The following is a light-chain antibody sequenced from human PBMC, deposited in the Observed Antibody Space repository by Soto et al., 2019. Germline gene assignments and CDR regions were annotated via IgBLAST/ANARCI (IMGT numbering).Light chain of an antibody. Sequence: EIVMAQSPVTLSVSPGERATLSCRASHSVSSNLAWYQQKPGQAPRLLIYDASTRATGIAARFSGSGSGTEFTLTISSLQSEDFAVYYCQQRSNWPPWTFGQGTKVDIK. CDR1: HSVSSN. J-gene: IGKJ1*01. CDR2: DAS. CDR3: QQRSNWPPWT. V-gene: IGKV3-15*01.